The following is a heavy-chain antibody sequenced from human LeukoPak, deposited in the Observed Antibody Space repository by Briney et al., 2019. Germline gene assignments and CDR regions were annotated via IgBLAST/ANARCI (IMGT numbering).Heavy chain of an antibody. CDR3: ARFLSGTGSSGYPD. V-gene: IGHV4-38-2*01. J-gene: IGHJ4*02. CDR2: IYHSGST. D-gene: IGHD3-22*01. CDR1: GYSISSGYY. Sequence: PSETLSLTCAVSGYSISSGYYWGWIRQPPGKGLERIGSIYHSGSTYYNPSLKSRVTISVDTSKNQFSLKLSSVTAADTAVYYCARFLSGTGSSGYPDWGQGTLVTVSS.